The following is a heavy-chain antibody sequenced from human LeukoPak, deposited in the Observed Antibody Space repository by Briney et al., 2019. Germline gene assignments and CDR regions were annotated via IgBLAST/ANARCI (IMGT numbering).Heavy chain of an antibody. J-gene: IGHJ5*02. Sequence: PSETLSLTCTVSGVSIRSSNYFWGWIRQPPGKGLEWIVSTSYSEGTHYNPPLKSPLIMNIATSKNQFSLKLSSVTAADTALYYCARHARYRSGEDWFDPWGQGTLVTVSS. D-gene: IGHD3-10*01. CDR3: ARHARYRSGEDWFDP. CDR2: TSYSEGT. CDR1: GVSIRSSNYF. V-gene: IGHV4-39*01.